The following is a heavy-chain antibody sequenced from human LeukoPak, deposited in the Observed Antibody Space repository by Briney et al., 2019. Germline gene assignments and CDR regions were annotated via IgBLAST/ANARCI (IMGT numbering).Heavy chain of an antibody. CDR1: GFTFDDYG. V-gene: IGHV3-20*04. CDR3: ARVVPSSWDPTRNIIGGGWFDP. D-gene: IGHD6-13*01. Sequence: RPGGSLRLSCAASGFTFDDYGMSWVRQAPGKGLEWVSGINWNGGSTGYADSVKGRFTISRDNAKNSLYLQMNSLRAEDTALYYCARVVPSSWDPTRNIIGGGWFDPWGQGTLVTVSS. J-gene: IGHJ5*02. CDR2: INWNGGST.